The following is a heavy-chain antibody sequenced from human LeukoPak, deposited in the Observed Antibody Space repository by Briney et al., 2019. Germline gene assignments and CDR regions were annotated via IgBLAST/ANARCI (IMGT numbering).Heavy chain of an antibody. J-gene: IGHJ4*02. Sequence: GGSLRLSCAASGFSFSTYSMNWVRQAPGKGLEWVSSISSSSTYIYYAEAVKGRFAISTDNSKNTLYLQMNSLRVEDTAVYFCAARKVRGVWFYLDYWGQGTLVTVSS. V-gene: IGHV3-21*04. D-gene: IGHD3-10*01. CDR3: AARKVRGVWFYLDY. CDR1: GFSFSTYS. CDR2: ISSSSTYI.